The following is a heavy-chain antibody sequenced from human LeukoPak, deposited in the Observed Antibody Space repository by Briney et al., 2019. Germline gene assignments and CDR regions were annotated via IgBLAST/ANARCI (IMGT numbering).Heavy chain of an antibody. CDR2: IYYSGST. CDR1: GGSISSGDYY. Sequence: SETLSLTCTVSGGSISSGDYYWSWIRQPPGKGLEWIGYIYYSGSTYYNPSLKSRVTISVDTSKNQFSLKLSSATAADTAVYYCARLADFWSGSVGFDPWGQGTLVTVSS. J-gene: IGHJ5*02. CDR3: ARLADFWSGSVGFDP. V-gene: IGHV4-30-4*01. D-gene: IGHD3-3*01.